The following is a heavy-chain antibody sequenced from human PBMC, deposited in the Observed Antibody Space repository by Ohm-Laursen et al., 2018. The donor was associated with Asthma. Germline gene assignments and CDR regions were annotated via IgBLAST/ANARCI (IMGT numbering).Heavy chain of an antibody. D-gene: IGHD1-7*01. CDR3: ARESFAGTTVDY. V-gene: IGHV1-2*06. Sequence: SVKVSCKASGYTFTGYYMHWVRQAPGQGLEWMGRINPNSGGTNYAQKFQGRVTMTRDTSISTAYMELSRLRSDDTAVYYCARESFAGTTVDYWGQGTLVTVSS. CDR1: GYTFTGYY. J-gene: IGHJ4*02. CDR2: INPNSGGT.